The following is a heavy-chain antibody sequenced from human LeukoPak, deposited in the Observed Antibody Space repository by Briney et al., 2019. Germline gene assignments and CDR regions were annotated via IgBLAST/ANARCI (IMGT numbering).Heavy chain of an antibody. CDR2: IYYSGST. Sequence: PSETLSLTCTVSGGSISSGDYYWIWIRQPPGKGLEWIGYIYYSGSTYYNPSLKSRVTISVDTSKNQFSLKLSSVTAADTAVYYCARGVLDYYYGMDVWGQGTTVTVSS. D-gene: IGHD2-8*01. V-gene: IGHV4-30-4*01. J-gene: IGHJ6*02. CDR3: ARGVLDYYYGMDV. CDR1: GGSISSGDYY.